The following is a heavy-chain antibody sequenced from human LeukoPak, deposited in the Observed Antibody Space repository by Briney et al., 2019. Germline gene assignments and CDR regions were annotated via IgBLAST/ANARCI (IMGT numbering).Heavy chain of an antibody. J-gene: IGHJ4*02. D-gene: IGHD3-9*01. CDR3: ARTGYDILTGYRFFDY. CDR2: IYSGRST. V-gene: IGHV3-66*01. Sequence: PGGSLRLSCAASGFTVSSNYMSWVRQAPGKGLEWVSVIYSGRSTYYADSVKGRFTISRDNSKNTLYLQMNSLRAEDTAVYYCARTGYDILTGYRFFDYWGQGTLVTVSS. CDR1: GFTVSSNY.